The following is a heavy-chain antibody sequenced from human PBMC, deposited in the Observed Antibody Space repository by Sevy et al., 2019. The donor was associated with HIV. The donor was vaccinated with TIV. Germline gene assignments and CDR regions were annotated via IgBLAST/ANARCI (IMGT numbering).Heavy chain of an antibody. V-gene: IGHV3-53*01. D-gene: IGHD3-22*01. J-gene: IGHJ3*02. CDR2: IYSGGST. CDR1: GFTVSSNY. CDR3: ARVGNYYDSTEGAFDI. Sequence: GGSLRLSCAASGFTVSSNYMSWVRQAPGKGLEWVSVIYSGGSTYYADSVKGRFTISRDNSKNTLYLQMNSLRAEDTAVYYCARVGNYYDSTEGAFDIWGQGTMVTVSS.